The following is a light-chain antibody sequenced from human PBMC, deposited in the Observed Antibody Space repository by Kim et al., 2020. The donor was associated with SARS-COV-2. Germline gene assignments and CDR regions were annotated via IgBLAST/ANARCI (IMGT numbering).Light chain of an antibody. Sequence: VTISCTGSSSNIGAGYDVHWYQQLPGTAPKLLIYGNSNRPSGVPDRFSGSKSGTSGSLAITGLQAEDEADYYCQSYDSSLSGQGVFGGGTKLTVL. J-gene: IGLJ3*02. V-gene: IGLV1-40*01. CDR2: GNS. CDR3: QSYDSSLSGQGV. CDR1: SSNIGAGYD.